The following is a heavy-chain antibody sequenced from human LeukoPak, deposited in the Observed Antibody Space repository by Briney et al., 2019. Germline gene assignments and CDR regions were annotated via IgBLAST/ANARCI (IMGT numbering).Heavy chain of an antibody. D-gene: IGHD3-3*01. CDR3: ARLDFWSGYYAFDY. Sequence: GASVKVSCKASGYTFTSYDINWVRQATGQGLEWMGWMNPNSGNTGYAQKFQGRVTMTRDTSISTAYMELSRLRSDDTAVYYCARLDFWSGYYAFDYWGQGTLVTVSS. CDR1: GYTFTSYD. J-gene: IGHJ4*02. V-gene: IGHV1-8*01. CDR2: MNPNSGNT.